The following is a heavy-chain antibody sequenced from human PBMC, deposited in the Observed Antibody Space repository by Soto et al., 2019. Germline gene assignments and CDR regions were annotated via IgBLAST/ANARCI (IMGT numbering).Heavy chain of an antibody. CDR2: IIPIFGTA. V-gene: IGHV1-69*06. CDR1: GGTFSSYA. Sequence: SVKVSCKASGGTFSSYAISWVRQAPGQGLEWMGGIIPIFGTANYAQKFQGRVTITADKSTSTAYMELSSLRSEDTAVYYCATTGRGDYYDSSGYYSPWAGDAYYFDYWGQGTLVTVSS. CDR3: ATTGRGDYYDSSGYYSPWAGDAYYFDY. D-gene: IGHD3-22*01. J-gene: IGHJ4*02.